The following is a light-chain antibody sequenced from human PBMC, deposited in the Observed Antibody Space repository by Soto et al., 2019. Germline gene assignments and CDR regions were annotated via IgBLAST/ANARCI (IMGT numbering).Light chain of an antibody. CDR1: TSDVRGYNY. J-gene: IGLJ1*01. CDR2: EVS. Sequence: QSALTQPASVSGSPGQSITISCTGTTSDVRGYNYVSWYQYHPGKAPKLMIFEVSNRPSGVSNRFSGSESGNTASLSISGLQTEDEADYYCTSYTSSNTLVFGTGTKVTVL. CDR3: TSYTSSNTLV. V-gene: IGLV2-14*01.